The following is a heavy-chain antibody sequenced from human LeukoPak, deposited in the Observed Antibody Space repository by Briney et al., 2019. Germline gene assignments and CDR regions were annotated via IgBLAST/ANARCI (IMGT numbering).Heavy chain of an antibody. CDR1: GFTFSSYW. V-gene: IGHV3-21*06. D-gene: IGHD3-16*01. J-gene: IGHJ6*03. Sequence: GGSLRLSCVASGFTFSSYWIHWVRQAPGKGLESVLIMTTSGNIKSSADSVKGRFTISRDNANNILHLQMNSLRAEDTGVYYCARLTYRMMLESLSPDPYYYIDIWGNGTTVTVSS. CDR2: MTTSGNIK. CDR3: ARLTYRMMLESLSPDPYYYIDI.